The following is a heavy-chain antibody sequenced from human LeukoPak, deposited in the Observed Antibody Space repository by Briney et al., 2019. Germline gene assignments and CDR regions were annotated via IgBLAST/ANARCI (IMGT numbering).Heavy chain of an antibody. J-gene: IGHJ4*02. CDR2: IYYTGST. D-gene: IGHD3-22*01. CDR1: GDSIRSSNYY. CDR3: ASRYYYAPSGYFLY. Sequence: SETLSLTCTVSGDSIRSSNYYWAWIRQPPGKGLEWIAFIYYTGSTYYNPSLKSRVTISVDTSNNQFSLKLRSLTAADRAVYLCASRYYYAPSGYFLYWGQGTLVTVSS. V-gene: IGHV4-39*01.